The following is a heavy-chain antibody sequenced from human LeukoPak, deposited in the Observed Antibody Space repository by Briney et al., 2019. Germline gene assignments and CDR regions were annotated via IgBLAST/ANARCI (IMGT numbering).Heavy chain of an antibody. CDR3: ARALAGTTDH. D-gene: IGHD1-7*01. V-gene: IGHV3-30-3*01. CDR2: ISYEGSNK. Sequence: GTSLRLSCAASGFTFSTYAMHWVRQAPGKELEWVAVISYEGSNKYHADSVKGRFTISRDNSKNTLYLQMNSLRGEDTAVYYCARALAGTTDHWGQGTLVTVSS. CDR1: GFTFSTYA. J-gene: IGHJ5*02.